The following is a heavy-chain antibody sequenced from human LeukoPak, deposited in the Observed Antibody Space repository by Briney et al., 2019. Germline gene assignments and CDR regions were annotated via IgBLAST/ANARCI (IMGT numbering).Heavy chain of an antibody. D-gene: IGHD1-26*01. J-gene: IGHJ4*02. V-gene: IGHV4-30-2*01. Sequence: SQTLSLTCAVSGGSISSGGYSWSWIRQPPGKGLEWIGYMYYGGSTYHNPSLKSRVTISVDRSKNQFSLKLSSVTAADTAVYYCARSWGVRGIYYFDYWGQGTLVTVSS. CDR1: GGSISSGGYS. CDR2: MYYGGST. CDR3: ARSWGVRGIYYFDY.